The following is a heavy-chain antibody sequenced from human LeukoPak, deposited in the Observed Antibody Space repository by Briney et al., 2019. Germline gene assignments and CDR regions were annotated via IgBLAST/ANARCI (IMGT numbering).Heavy chain of an antibody. CDR3: ARDSPYSSSWYATYYFDY. CDR1: GFTFSSDA. J-gene: IGHJ4*02. D-gene: IGHD6-13*01. V-gene: IGHV3-30-3*01. Sequence: GGSPRLSCAASGFTFSSDAMHWVRQAPGKGLKWVAVISYDGSNKYYADSVKGRFTISRDNSKNTLYLQMNSLRAEDTAVYYCARDSPYSSSWYATYYFDYWGQGTLVTVSS. CDR2: ISYDGSNK.